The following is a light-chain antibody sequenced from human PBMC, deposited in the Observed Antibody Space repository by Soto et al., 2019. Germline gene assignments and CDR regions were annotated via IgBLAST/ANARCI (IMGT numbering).Light chain of an antibody. Sequence: DIQMTQSPSTLSASVGDRVTITCRASQSISNRLAWYQQKPGKAPKVVIYDASSLESGVLSRFSGSGSGTEFILTINSLQPDDFATYCCQQYNSYSQTFDQGTKVDIK. CDR1: QSISNR. CDR2: DAS. V-gene: IGKV1-5*01. CDR3: QQYNSYSQT. J-gene: IGKJ1*01.